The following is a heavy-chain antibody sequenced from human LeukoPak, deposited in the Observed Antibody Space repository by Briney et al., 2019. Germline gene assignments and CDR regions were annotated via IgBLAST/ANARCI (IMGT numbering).Heavy chain of an antibody. CDR2: INHSGST. CDR3: ARGGPTHGDYG. CDR1: GGXFSGYY. Sequence: PSETLSLTCAVCGGXFSGYYCSWIRQPPGKGLDWIGEINHSGSTNYNPSLKSRVTISVDTSKNQFSLKLSSVTAADTAVYYCARGGPTHGDYGWGQGTLVTVSS. D-gene: IGHD4-17*01. J-gene: IGHJ4*02. V-gene: IGHV4-34*01.